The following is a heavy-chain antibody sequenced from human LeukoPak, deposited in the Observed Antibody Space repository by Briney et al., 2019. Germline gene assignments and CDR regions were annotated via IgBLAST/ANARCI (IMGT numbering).Heavy chain of an antibody. V-gene: IGHV4-34*01. CDR1: GGSFSGYY. CDR3: AREKVVTATNWYFDL. CDR2: INHSGST. Sequence: PSETLSLTCAVYGGSFSGYYWSWIRQPPGKGLEWIGEINHSGSTNYNPSLKSRVTISVDTSKNQFSLKLSSVTAADTAVYYCAREKVVTATNWYFDLWGRGTLVTVSS. J-gene: IGHJ2*01. D-gene: IGHD2-21*02.